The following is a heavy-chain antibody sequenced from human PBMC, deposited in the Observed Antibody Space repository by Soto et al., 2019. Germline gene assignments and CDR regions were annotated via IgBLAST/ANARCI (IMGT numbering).Heavy chain of an antibody. J-gene: IGHJ4*02. D-gene: IGHD3-10*01. CDR3: ARGRHFYGIDY. V-gene: IGHV4-34*01. Sequence: PSETLSLTCAVFGGSFSGYFWSWVRQPPRRGLDWIGEIDHSGSTNYNPSLKSRVTISVDTSKNQFSLKLSSVTAADTAVYYCARGRHFYGIDYWGQGALVTVSS. CDR1: GGSFSGYF. CDR2: IDHSGST.